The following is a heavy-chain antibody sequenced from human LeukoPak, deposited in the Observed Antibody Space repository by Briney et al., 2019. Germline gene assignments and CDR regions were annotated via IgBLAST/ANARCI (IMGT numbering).Heavy chain of an antibody. Sequence: ASVKVSCKASGYTFTGYYMHWVRQAPGQGLEWMGWINPNSGGTNYAQKFQGRVTVTRDTSISTAYMELSRLRSDDTAVYYCARDALHLLYGFDPWGQGTLVTVSS. J-gene: IGHJ5*02. CDR3: ARDALHLLYGFDP. D-gene: IGHD2-2*02. CDR1: GYTFTGYY. V-gene: IGHV1-2*02. CDR2: INPNSGGT.